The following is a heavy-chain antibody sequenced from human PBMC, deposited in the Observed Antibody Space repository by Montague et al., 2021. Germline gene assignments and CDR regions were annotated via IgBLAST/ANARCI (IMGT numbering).Heavy chain of an antibody. Sequence: SETLSLTCTVTGGSISGFYWSWIRQSPEKGLEWIGYIYDSGTTNXNPSLKSRVTISADTSMNQFSLNLRSVTAADTAVYFCARRLGIRAPFDYWGQGTLVTVSA. V-gene: IGHV4-59*08. J-gene: IGHJ4*02. CDR1: GGSISGFY. CDR3: ARRLGIRAPFDY. CDR2: IYDSGTT. D-gene: IGHD7-27*01.